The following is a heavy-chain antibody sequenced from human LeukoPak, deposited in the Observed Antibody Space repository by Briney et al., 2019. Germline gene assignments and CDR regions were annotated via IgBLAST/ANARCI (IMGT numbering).Heavy chain of an antibody. CDR3: ARDPRPYYYDSSGYWFDP. Sequence: ASVKVSCKASGYTFTSYGISWVRQAPGQGLEWMGWISTYNGNTNYAQKLQGRVTTTTDTSTSTAYMEVRSLRSDDTAVYYCARDPRPYYYDSSGYWFDPWGQGTLVTVSS. V-gene: IGHV1-18*01. CDR1: GYTFTSYG. J-gene: IGHJ5*02. CDR2: ISTYNGNT. D-gene: IGHD3-22*01.